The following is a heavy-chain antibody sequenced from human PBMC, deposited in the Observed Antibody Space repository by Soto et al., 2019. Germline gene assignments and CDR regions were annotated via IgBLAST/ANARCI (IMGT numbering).Heavy chain of an antibody. Sequence: GSLRLSCATSGFSFNDYAMYWVRQAPGQGLEWVAIISSDGHHQFYLDNLRGRFTVSRDNSKNTLYLQMNSLRPEDTAVYYCSRGTYYPQSSGLHADYWGPGTVVTVSS. J-gene: IGHJ4*02. D-gene: IGHD3-22*01. CDR3: SRGTYYPQSSGLHADY. CDR1: GFSFNDYA. V-gene: IGHV3-30*03. CDR2: ISSDGHHQ.